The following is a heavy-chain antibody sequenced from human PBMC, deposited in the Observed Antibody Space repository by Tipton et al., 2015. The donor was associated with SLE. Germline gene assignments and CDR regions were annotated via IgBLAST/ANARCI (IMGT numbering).Heavy chain of an antibody. Sequence: AVSGFTFSSYWMSWVRQAPGKGLEWEANIKQDGSETYYVDSVKGRFTISRDNAKNSLYLQMHSLRVEDTAVYYCARDPPPDLPRRGYGMDVWGQGTTVTVSS. CDR1: GFTFSSYW. CDR3: ARDPPPDLPRRGYGMDV. V-gene: IGHV3-7*01. D-gene: IGHD3/OR15-3a*01. J-gene: IGHJ6*02. CDR2: IKQDGSET.